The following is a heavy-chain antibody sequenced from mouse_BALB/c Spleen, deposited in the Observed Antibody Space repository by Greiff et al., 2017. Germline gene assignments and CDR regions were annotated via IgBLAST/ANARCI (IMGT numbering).Heavy chain of an antibody. D-gene: IGHD2-4*01. CDR1: GYAFSSSW. CDR3: AREIYYDYAYAMDY. Sequence: VQLQQSGPELVKPGALVKISCKASGYAFSSSWMNWVKQRPGQGLEWIGRIYPGDGDTNYNGKFKGKATLTADKSSSTAYMQLSSLTSVDSAVYFCAREIYYDYAYAMDYWGQGTSVTVSS. V-gene: IGHV1-82*01. J-gene: IGHJ4*01. CDR2: IYPGDGDT.